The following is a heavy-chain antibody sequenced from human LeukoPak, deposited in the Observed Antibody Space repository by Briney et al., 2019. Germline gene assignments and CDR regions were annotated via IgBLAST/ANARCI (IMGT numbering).Heavy chain of an antibody. D-gene: IGHD3-22*01. CDR1: GGSISSYY. V-gene: IGHV4-59*01. Sequence: SETLSLTCTVSGGSISSYYWSWIRQPPGKGLEWIGYIYYSGSTNYNPSLKSRVTISVDTSKNQFSLKLSSVTAADTAVYYCARNRYYYDSSGSENYYGMDVWGQGTTVTVSS. CDR2: IYYSGST. J-gene: IGHJ6*02. CDR3: ARNRYYYDSSGSENYYGMDV.